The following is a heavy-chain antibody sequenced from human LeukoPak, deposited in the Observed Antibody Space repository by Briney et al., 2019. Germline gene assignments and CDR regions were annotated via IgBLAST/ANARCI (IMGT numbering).Heavy chain of an antibody. CDR1: GFTFSSYA. Sequence: GGSLRLSCAASGFTFSSYAMSWVRQAPGKGLEWVSAISGSGGSTYYADSVKGRFTISRDNSKNTLYLQMNSLRAEDTAVYYCAKGVLLEMATMGNYWGQGTLVTVSS. J-gene: IGHJ4*02. V-gene: IGHV3-23*01. D-gene: IGHD5-24*01. CDR2: ISGSGGST. CDR3: AKGVLLEMATMGNY.